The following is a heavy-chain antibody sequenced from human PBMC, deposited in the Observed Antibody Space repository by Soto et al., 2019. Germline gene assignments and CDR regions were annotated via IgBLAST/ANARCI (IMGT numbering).Heavy chain of an antibody. V-gene: IGHV4-34*01. CDR3: ARGGLGYCSGGSCYRTDPFDY. CDR1: GGSFSGYY. CDR2: INHSGST. D-gene: IGHD2-15*01. J-gene: IGHJ4*02. Sequence: LPETLSLTCAVYGGSFSGYYWSWIRQPPGKGLEWIGEINHSGSTNYNPSLKSRVTISVDTSKNQFSLKLSSVTAADTAVYYCARGGLGYCSGGSCYRTDPFDYWGQGTLVTVSS.